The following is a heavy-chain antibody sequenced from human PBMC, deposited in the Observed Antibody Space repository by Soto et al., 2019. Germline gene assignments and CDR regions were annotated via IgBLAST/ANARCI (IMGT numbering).Heavy chain of an antibody. J-gene: IGHJ4*02. CDR1: GFTFISYS. CDR2: MSPDSAYI. Sequence: SLRLSCAASGFTFISYSMNWVRQAPGKGLEWVSSMSPDSAYIYYADSMKGRFTISRDNAKSSLYLQLDSLRAEDTAVYYCARGGTADPFDFWGQGTLVTVSS. CDR3: ARGGTADPFDF. V-gene: IGHV3-21*01.